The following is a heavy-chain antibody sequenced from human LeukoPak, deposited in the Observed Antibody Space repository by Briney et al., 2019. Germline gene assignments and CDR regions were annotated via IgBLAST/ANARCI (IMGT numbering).Heavy chain of an antibody. CDR1: GGSISSGSYY. D-gene: IGHD2-2*01. J-gene: IGHJ3*02. Sequence: SQTLSLTCTVSGGSISSGSYYWSWIRQPAWKGLEWFGRIYTSKSTNYNPSLKSRVTVTVDTAKKQLCLKLSSVTAADTAVYYCARRGPLSADAFDIWGQGTMVTVSS. V-gene: IGHV4-61*02. CDR2: IYTSKST. CDR3: ARRGPLSADAFDI.